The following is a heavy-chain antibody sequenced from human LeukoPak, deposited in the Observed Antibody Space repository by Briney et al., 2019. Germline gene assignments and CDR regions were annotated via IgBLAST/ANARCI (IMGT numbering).Heavy chain of an antibody. D-gene: IGHD6-6*01. CDR2: IIPIFGTA. CDR1: GYTFTAYY. CDR3: ARGDPYSSSSEVGY. J-gene: IGHJ4*02. V-gene: IGHV1-69*13. Sequence: SVKVSCKASGYTFTAYYIHWVRQAPGQGLEWMGGIIPIFGTANYAQKFQGRVTITADESTSTAYMELSSLRSEDTAVYYCARGDPYSSSSEVGYWGQGTLVTVSS.